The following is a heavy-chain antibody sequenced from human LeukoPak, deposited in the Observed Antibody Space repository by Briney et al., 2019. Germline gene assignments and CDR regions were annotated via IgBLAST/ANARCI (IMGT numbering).Heavy chain of an antibody. D-gene: IGHD3-22*01. J-gene: IGHJ4*02. CDR2: IRYDGNNE. Sequence: GGSLRLSCAASGFTFSNYGMHWVRQAPGKGLEWVAFIRYDGNNEYYADSVKGRFTISRDNAKNSVYLQINSLRAEDTAIYYCARRGYSDSSGYDYWGQGTLVTVSS. CDR1: GFTFSNYG. V-gene: IGHV3-30*02. CDR3: ARRGYSDSSGYDY.